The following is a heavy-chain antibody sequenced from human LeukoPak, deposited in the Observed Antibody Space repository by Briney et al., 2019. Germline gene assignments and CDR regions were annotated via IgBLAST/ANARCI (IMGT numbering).Heavy chain of an antibody. CDR1: GYTFTSYG. CDR3: ARTHDFWSGYFQTPRSYYFDY. J-gene: IGHJ4*02. D-gene: IGHD3-3*01. CDR2: ISAYNGNT. V-gene: IGHV1-18*01. Sequence: ASVKVSCKASGYTFTSYGISWVRQAPGQGLEWMGWISAYNGNTNYAQKLQGRVTMTTDTSTSTAYVELRSLRSDDTAVYYCARTHDFWSGYFQTPRSYYFDYWGQGTLVTVSS.